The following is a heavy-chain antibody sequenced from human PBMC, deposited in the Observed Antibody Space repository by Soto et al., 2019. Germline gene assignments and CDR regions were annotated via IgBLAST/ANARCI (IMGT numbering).Heavy chain of an antibody. Sequence: QVRLVQSGAEVKKPGSSVKVSCKASGGTFSSYAISWVRQAPGQGLEWMGGIIPIFGTANYAQKFQGRVTITADESTSTAYMELSSLRSEDTAVYYCARSGIAAAGTVSWYFDLWGRGTLVTVSS. V-gene: IGHV1-69*12. J-gene: IGHJ2*01. CDR2: IIPIFGTA. D-gene: IGHD6-13*01. CDR3: ARSGIAAAGTVSWYFDL. CDR1: GGTFSSYA.